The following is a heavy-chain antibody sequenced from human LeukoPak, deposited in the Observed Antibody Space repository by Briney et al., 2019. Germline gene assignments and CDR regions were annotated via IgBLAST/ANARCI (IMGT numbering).Heavy chain of an antibody. J-gene: IGHJ6*02. CDR2: IIPIFGTA. CDR3: ARGAREWWLPYYYGMDV. V-gene: IGHV1-69*01. Sequence: SVKVSCKASGGTFSSYAISWVRQAPGQGLEWMGGIIPIFGTANYAQKFQGRVTITADESTSTAYMEPSSLRSEDTAVYYCARGAREWWLPYYYGMDVWGQGTTVTVSS. D-gene: IGHD2-15*01. CDR1: GGTFSSYA.